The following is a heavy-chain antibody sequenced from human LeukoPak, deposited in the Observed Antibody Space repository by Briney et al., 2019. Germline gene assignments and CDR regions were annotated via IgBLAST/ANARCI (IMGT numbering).Heavy chain of an antibody. Sequence: DSVKVSCKASGYTFSSYGITWVRQAPGQGLEWMGWISGYNGNTNYAQKLQGRVTMTTDTSTSTAYVELRSLRSDDTALYYCARALPFTAAGTPFDYWGQGTLVTVSS. CDR1: GYTFSSYG. J-gene: IGHJ4*02. CDR2: ISGYNGNT. D-gene: IGHD6-13*01. V-gene: IGHV1-18*04. CDR3: ARALPFTAAGTPFDY.